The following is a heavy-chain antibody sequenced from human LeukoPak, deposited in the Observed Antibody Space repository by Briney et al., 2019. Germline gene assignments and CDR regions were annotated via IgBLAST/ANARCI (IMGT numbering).Heavy chain of an antibody. CDR1: GFSFSSYW. Sequence: GGSLRLSCAASGFSFSSYWMSWLRQAPGKGLEWVSSISSSSSYIYYADSVKGRFTISRDNAKNSLYLQMNSLRAEDTAVYYCARDQESYYYDSSGYHPSDYWGQGTLVAVSS. V-gene: IGHV3-21*01. J-gene: IGHJ4*02. D-gene: IGHD3-22*01. CDR3: ARDQESYYYDSSGYHPSDY. CDR2: ISSSSSYI.